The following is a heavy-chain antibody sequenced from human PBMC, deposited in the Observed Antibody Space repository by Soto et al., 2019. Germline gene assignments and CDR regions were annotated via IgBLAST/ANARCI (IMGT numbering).Heavy chain of an antibody. J-gene: IGHJ6*03. Sequence: EVQLVESGGGLVQPGGSLKLSCAASGFTFSGSAMHWVRQASGKGLEWVGRIRSKANSYATAYAASVKGRFTISRDESKNTAYLQMNSLKTEDTAVYYCTRPPYYDFWSGYYTGRDNYYYYMDVWGKGTTVTVSS. CDR2: IRSKANSYAT. CDR3: TRPPYYDFWSGYYTGRDNYYYYMDV. CDR1: GFTFSGSA. V-gene: IGHV3-73*01. D-gene: IGHD3-3*01.